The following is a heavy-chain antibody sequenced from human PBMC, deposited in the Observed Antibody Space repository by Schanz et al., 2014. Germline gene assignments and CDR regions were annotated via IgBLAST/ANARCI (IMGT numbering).Heavy chain of an antibody. CDR1: GFTFSSYG. CDR3: ARDSRPDYDFLTAYYSIDY. D-gene: IGHD3-9*01. J-gene: IGHJ4*02. Sequence: QVQLVESGGGVVQPGRSLRLSCAASGFTFSSYGMHWVRQAPGKGLEWVAVISYDGRNKYYADSVKGRFTISRDNSKNTLYLQMNSLRAEDTAVYYCARDSRPDYDFLTAYYSIDYWGQGTLVTVSS. CDR2: ISYDGRNK. V-gene: IGHV3-30*03.